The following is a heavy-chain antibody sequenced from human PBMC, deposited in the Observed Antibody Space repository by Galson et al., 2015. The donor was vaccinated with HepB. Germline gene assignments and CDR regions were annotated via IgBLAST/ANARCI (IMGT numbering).Heavy chain of an antibody. V-gene: IGHV3-7*03. D-gene: IGHD5-12*01. CDR2: IKQDGSEK. J-gene: IGHJ4*02. CDR3: ARETRYDRRSSGCLDY. Sequence: SLRVSCAASGFTFSSYWMSWVRQAPGQGLEWVANIKQDGSEKYYVDSVKGRFTISRDNAKNSLYLQMNSLRAEDTAVYYCARETRYDRRSSGCLDYWGQGTLVTVSS. CDR1: GFTFSSYW.